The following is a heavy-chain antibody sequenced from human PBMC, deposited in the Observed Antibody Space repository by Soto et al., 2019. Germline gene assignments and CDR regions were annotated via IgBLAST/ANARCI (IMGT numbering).Heavy chain of an antibody. CDR1: GGSFSGYY. CDR2: INHSGST. Sequence: SETLSLTCAVYGGSFSGYYWSWIRQPPGKGLEWIGEINHSGSTNYNPSLKSRVTISVDTSNNQFSLKLSSMTAADTAVYYCASGTFGGVIVIPWFDPWGQGTLVTVSS. CDR3: ASGTFGGVIVIPWFDP. D-gene: IGHD3-16*02. J-gene: IGHJ5*02. V-gene: IGHV4-34*01.